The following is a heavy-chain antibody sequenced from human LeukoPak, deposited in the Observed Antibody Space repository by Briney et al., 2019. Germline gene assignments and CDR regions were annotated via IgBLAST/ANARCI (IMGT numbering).Heavy chain of an antibody. CDR1: GGSVSSGSYY. CDR2: IYYSGST. V-gene: IGHV4-61*01. CDR3: ARQTMYYAFDP. J-gene: IGHJ5*02. D-gene: IGHD2-8*01. Sequence: SETLSLTCTVSGGSVSSGSYYWSWIRQPPGKGLEWIGYIYYSGSTNYNPSLKSRVTISVDTSKNQFSLKLSSVTAADTAVYYCARQTMYYAFDPWGQGTLDTVSS.